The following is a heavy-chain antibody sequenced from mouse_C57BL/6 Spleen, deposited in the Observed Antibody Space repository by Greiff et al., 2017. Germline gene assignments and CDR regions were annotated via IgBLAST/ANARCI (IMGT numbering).Heavy chain of an antibody. CDR3: AIGEITTVVEGAY. Sequence: QVQLKQPGAELVKPGASVKVSCKASGYTFTSYWMHWVKQRPGQGLEWIGRIHPSDSDTNYNQKFKGKATLTVDKSSSTAYMQLSSLTSEDSAVYYCAIGEITTVVEGAYWGQGTLVTVSA. CDR2: IHPSDSDT. V-gene: IGHV1-74*01. D-gene: IGHD1-1*01. CDR1: GYTFTSYW. J-gene: IGHJ3*01.